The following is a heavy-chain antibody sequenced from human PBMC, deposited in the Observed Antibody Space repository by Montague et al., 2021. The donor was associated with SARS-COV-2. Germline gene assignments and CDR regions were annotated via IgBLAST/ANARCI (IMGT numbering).Heavy chain of an antibody. Sequence: SETLSLTCSLSGGSIRGYYWSWIRLPPGKPLEWLGYIYYTGETTHNPSLKSRVTISVDTSRSQFSLRLTSVTAADTAVYFCARFWSGYVDKWSQGTLVTVSS. V-gene: IGHV4-59*01. CDR2: IYYTGET. CDR3: ARFWSGYVDK. D-gene: IGHD3-3*01. J-gene: IGHJ4*02. CDR1: GGSIRGYY.